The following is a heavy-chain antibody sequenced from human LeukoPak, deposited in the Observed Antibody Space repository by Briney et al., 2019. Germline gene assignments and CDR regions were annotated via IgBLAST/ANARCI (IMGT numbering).Heavy chain of an antibody. D-gene: IGHD6-19*01. Sequence: GGSLRLSCAASGFTFSSYSMNWVRQAPGKGLEWVSSISSSSSYIYYADSVKGRFTISRDNAKNSLYLQMNSLRAEDTAVYYCARDLHKVYSSGWYSPLFWYWGQGTLVTVSS. CDR1: GFTFSSYS. J-gene: IGHJ4*02. V-gene: IGHV3-21*01. CDR2: ISSSSSYI. CDR3: ARDLHKVYSSGWYSPLFWY.